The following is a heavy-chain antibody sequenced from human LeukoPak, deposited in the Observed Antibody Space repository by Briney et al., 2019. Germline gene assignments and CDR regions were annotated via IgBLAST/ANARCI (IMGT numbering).Heavy chain of an antibody. CDR1: GFTFEDYA. CDR2: ISWNSGSI. Sequence: PGGSLRLSCAASGFTFEDYAMHWVREAPGKGREWVSGISWNSGSIGYADSVKGRFTISRDNAKNSLYLQMNSLRAEDTALYYCAKASYYDHAFDIWGQGTMVTVTS. V-gene: IGHV3-9*01. CDR3: AKASYYDHAFDI. D-gene: IGHD3-22*01. J-gene: IGHJ3*02.